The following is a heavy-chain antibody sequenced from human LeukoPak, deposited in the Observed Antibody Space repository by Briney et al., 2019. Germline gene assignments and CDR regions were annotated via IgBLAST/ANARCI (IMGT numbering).Heavy chain of an antibody. Sequence: PGGSLRLSCAASGFTFSSYGMHWVRQAPGKGLEWVAVIWYDGSNKYYADSVKGRFTISRDNSKNTLYLQMNSLRAEDTAVYYCARATEVQLFDYWGQGTLVTVSS. CDR1: GFTFSSYG. V-gene: IGHV3-33*01. J-gene: IGHJ4*02. CDR3: ARATEVQLFDY. D-gene: IGHD5-18*01. CDR2: IWYDGSNK.